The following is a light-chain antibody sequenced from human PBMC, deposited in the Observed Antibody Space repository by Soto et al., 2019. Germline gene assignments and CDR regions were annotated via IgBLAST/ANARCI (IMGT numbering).Light chain of an antibody. J-gene: IGKJ5*01. Sequence: EIVMTQSPATLSVSPGERATLSCRASQSVSSNLAWYQQKPGQAPRLLIYDASTRATGVPARFSGSGSGTEFTLTISRLEPGDFAVYYCQQYNNWPRTFGQGTRL. CDR2: DAS. V-gene: IGKV3-15*01. CDR1: QSVSSN. CDR3: QQYNNWPRT.